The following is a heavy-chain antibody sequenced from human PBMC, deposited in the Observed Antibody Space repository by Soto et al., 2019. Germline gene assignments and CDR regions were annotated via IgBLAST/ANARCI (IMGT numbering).Heavy chain of an antibody. J-gene: IGHJ4*02. Sequence: SETLSLTCTVSGGSISSYYWSWIRQPPGKGLEWIGCIYYSGSTNYNPSLKSRVTISVDTSKNQFSLKLSSVTAADTAVYYCARGRDILTGYYVSITTRYFDYWGQGTLVTVSS. CDR3: ARGRDILTGYYVSITTRYFDY. D-gene: IGHD3-9*01. CDR2: IYYSGST. V-gene: IGHV4-59*01. CDR1: GGSISSYY.